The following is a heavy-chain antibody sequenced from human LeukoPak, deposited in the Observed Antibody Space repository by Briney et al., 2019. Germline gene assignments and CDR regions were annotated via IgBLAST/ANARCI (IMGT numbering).Heavy chain of an antibody. CDR1: GYTFTSYG. V-gene: IGHV1-18*01. D-gene: IGHD3-10*01. CDR3: ARDRLLWFGELYEGYFDY. CDR2: ISAYNGNT. J-gene: IGHJ4*02. Sequence: GASVKVSCKASGYTFTSYGISWVRQAPGQGLEWMGWISAYNGNTNYAQKLQGRVTMTTDTSTSTAYMELRSLRSDDTAVYYCARDRLLWFGELYEGYFDYWGQGTLVTVSS.